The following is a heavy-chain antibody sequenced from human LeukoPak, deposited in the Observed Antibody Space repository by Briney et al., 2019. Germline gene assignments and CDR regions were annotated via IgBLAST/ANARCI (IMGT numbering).Heavy chain of an antibody. D-gene: IGHD6-13*01. CDR3: ARHSGMAAGDY. CDR2: IYHSGST. J-gene: IGHJ4*02. V-gene: IGHV4-38-2*01. Sequence: SETLSLTCAVSGYTISSGYYWDWIGQPPGKGLEWIGTIYHSGSTYYNPSLKSRVTISVDTSKNQFSLKLSSVTAADTAVYYCARHSGMAAGDYWGQGTLVTVSS. CDR1: GYTISSGYY.